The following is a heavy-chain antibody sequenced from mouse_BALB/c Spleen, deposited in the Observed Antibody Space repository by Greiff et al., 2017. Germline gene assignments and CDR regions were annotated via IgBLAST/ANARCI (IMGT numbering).Heavy chain of an antibody. V-gene: IGHV1S22*01. CDR1: GYTFTSYW. CDR2: IYPGSGST. Sequence: LQQPGSELVRPGASVKLSCKASGYTFTSYWMHWVKQRHGQGLEWIGNIYPGSGSTNYDEKFKSKGTLTVDTSSSTAYMHLSSLTSEDSAVYYCTIYYDYDLFAYWGQGTLVTVSA. J-gene: IGHJ3*01. D-gene: IGHD2-4*01. CDR3: TIYYDYDLFAY.